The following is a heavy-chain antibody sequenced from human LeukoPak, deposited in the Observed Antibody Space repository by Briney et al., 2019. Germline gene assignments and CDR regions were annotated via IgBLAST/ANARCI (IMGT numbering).Heavy chain of an antibody. CDR1: GFTFSSYS. CDR2: ISSSSSYI. CDR3: ARDSGSGSFSDY. J-gene: IGHJ4*02. D-gene: IGHD3-10*01. Sequence: GGSLRLSCAASGFTFSSYSMNWVRQAPGKGLEWVSSISSSSSYIYYADSVKGRFTISRDNAKNSLYLQMNSLRAEDTAAYYCARDSGSGSFSDYWGQGTLVTVSS. V-gene: IGHV3-21*01.